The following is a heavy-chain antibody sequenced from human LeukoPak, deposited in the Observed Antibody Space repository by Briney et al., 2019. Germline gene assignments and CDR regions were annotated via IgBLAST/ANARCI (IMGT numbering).Heavy chain of an antibody. Sequence: SETLSLTCAVYGGSFSGYYWSWIRQPPGKGLEWIGEINHSGSTNYNPSLKSRVTISVDTSKNQFSLKLSSVTAADTAVYYCVKYDSYWGQGTLVTVST. CDR3: VKYDSY. V-gene: IGHV4-34*01. J-gene: IGHJ4*02. CDR1: GGSFSGYY. CDR2: INHSGST. D-gene: IGHD3-3*01.